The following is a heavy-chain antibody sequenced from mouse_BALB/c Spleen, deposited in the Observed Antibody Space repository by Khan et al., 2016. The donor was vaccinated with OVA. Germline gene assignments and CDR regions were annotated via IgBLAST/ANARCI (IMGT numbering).Heavy chain of an antibody. Sequence: QVQLQQSGPELVKPGASVRISCMASGATFTGYYVHWVKQRPGQGLEWIGWIYPGNVNTKYNEKFRDKATLTADNSSSTIYMQLSRLTPEDSAVYICARGDYDGQYAMDYWGQGTSVTVSS. CDR3: ARGDYDGQYAMDY. D-gene: IGHD2-4*01. CDR1: GATFTGYY. J-gene: IGHJ4*01. CDR2: IYPGNVNT. V-gene: IGHV1S56*01.